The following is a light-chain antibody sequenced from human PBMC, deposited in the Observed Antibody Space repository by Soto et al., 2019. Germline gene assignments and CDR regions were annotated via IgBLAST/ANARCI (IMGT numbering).Light chain of an antibody. V-gene: IGKV1-33*01. Sequence: DIQMTQSPSSLSASVGDRVTITCQASQDISNYLNLYQQKPGKAPKLLIYDASNLETGVPSRFSGSGSGTDFTFTISSLQPEDIATYYCQQYDNLPRTFCQGTKLEIK. CDR2: DAS. J-gene: IGKJ2*01. CDR1: QDISNY. CDR3: QQYDNLPRT.